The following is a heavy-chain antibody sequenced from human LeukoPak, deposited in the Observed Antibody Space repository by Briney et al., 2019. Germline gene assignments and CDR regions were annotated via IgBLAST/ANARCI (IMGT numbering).Heavy chain of an antibody. V-gene: IGHV3-74*01. D-gene: IGHD6-19*01. CDR1: GFTFSSYA. J-gene: IGHJ5*02. CDR3: ASPGYSSGWQAEFDP. Sequence: GGSLRLSCAASGFTFSSYAMHWVRQAPGKGLVWVSRINSDGSSTSYADSVKGRFTISRDNAKNTLYLQMNSLRAEDTAVYYCASPGYSSGWQAEFDPWGQGTLVTVSS. CDR2: INSDGSST.